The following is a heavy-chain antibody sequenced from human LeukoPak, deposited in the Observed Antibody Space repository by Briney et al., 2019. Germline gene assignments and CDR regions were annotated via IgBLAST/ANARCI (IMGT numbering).Heavy chain of an antibody. CDR2: INAGSGNT. CDR3: ARTGENPPAATLYGMDV. D-gene: IGHD2-15*01. CDR1: GYTFTSYA. V-gene: IGHV1-3*01. Sequence: ASVKVSCKASGYTFTSYAMHWVRQAPGQRLEWMGWINAGSGNTKYSQKFQGRVAITRDTSASTAYMELSSLRSEDTAVYYCARTGENPPAATLYGMDVWGQGTTVTVSS. J-gene: IGHJ6*02.